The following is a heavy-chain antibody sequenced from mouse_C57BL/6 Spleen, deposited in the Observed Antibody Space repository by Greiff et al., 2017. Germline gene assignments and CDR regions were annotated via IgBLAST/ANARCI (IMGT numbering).Heavy chain of an antibody. D-gene: IGHD2-4*01. J-gene: IGHJ3*01. CDR1: GYTFTDYY. V-gene: IGHV1-26*01. Sequence: EVQLQQSGPELVKPGASVKISCKASGYTFTDYYMNWVKQSHGKSLEWIGEINPNNGGTSYNQKFKGKATLTVDKSSSTAYMELRSLTSEDSAVYYCARGIYYDYDTVSRFAYWGQGTLVTVSA. CDR3: ARGIYYDYDTVSRFAY. CDR2: INPNNGGT.